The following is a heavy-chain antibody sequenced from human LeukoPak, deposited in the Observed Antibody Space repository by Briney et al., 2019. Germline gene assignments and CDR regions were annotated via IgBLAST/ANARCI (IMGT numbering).Heavy chain of an antibody. CDR2: IKQDGSEK. J-gene: IGHJ6*03. CDR1: GFTFSSYW. Sequence: GGSLRLSCAASGFTFSSYWMSWVRQAPGKGLEWVANIKQDGSEKYYVDSVKGRFTISRDNAKNSLYLQMNSLRAEDTAVYYCARDGSSARTFTNYYYYMDVWGKGTTVTVSS. D-gene: IGHD6-6*01. V-gene: IGHV3-7*01. CDR3: ARDGSSARTFTNYYYYMDV.